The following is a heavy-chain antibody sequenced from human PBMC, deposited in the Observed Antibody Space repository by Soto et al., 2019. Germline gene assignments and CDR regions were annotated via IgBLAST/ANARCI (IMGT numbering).Heavy chain of an antibody. J-gene: IGHJ6*02. Sequence: PSATLSLTCTVSGGSIISSSYYWGWIRQPPGKGLEWIGSIYYSGSTYYNPSLKSRVTISVDTSKNQFSLKLSSVTAADTAVYYWARLNGYCISTSRSAMDVWGQGTTVT. CDR1: GGSIISSSYY. CDR2: IYYSGST. V-gene: IGHV4-39*01. CDR3: ARLNGYCISTSRSAMDV. D-gene: IGHD2-2*01.